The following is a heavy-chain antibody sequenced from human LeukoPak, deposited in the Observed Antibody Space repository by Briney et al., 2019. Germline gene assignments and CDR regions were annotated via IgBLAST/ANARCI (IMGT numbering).Heavy chain of an antibody. Sequence: SETLSLTCTVSGGSISSSSYYWGWIRQPPGKGLEWIGSIYYSGSTYYNPSLKSRVTISVDTSKNQFSLKLSSVTAADTAVYYCARQSSVPAAILLWFDPWGQGTLVTVSS. D-gene: IGHD2-2*01. J-gene: IGHJ5*02. CDR3: ARQSSVPAAILLWFDP. CDR2: IYYSGST. CDR1: GGSISSSSYY. V-gene: IGHV4-39*01.